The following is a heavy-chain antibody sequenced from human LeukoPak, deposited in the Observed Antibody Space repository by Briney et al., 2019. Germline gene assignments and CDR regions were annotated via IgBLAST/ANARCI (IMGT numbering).Heavy chain of an antibody. J-gene: IGHJ3*01. V-gene: IGHV3-30*03. CDR1: GSTFSSYG. D-gene: IGHD3-22*01. CDR3: ARPNITSYYDSRGYDAFDV. CDR2: ISYDGSNK. Sequence: PGGSLRLSCAASGSTFSSYGMHWVRQAPGKGLEWVAVISYDGSNKYYADSVKGRFTISRDNSKNTLYLQMNSLRAEDTAVYYCARPNITSYYDSRGYDAFDVWGQGTMVTVSS.